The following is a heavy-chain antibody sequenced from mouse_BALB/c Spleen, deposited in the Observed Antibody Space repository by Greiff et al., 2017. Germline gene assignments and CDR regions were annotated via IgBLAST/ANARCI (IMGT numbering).Heavy chain of an antibody. Sequence: QVQLQQPGAELVKPGASVKLSCKASGYTFTSYWMHWVKQRPGQGLEWIGEINPSNGRTNYNEKFKSKATLTVDKSSSTAYMQLSSLTSEDSAVYYCERGGGGNYEAWFAYWGQGTLVTVSA. D-gene: IGHD2-1*01. J-gene: IGHJ3*01. CDR2: INPSNGRT. CDR1: GYTFTSYW. V-gene: IGHV1S81*02. CDR3: ERGGGGNYEAWFAY.